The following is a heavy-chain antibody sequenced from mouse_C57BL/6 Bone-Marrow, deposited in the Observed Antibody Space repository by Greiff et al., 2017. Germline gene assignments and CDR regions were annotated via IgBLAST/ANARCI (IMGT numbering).Heavy chain of an antibody. J-gene: IGHJ1*03. CDR1: GYTFTSYW. CDR3: ARDGYGSSSFDV. V-gene: IGHV1-50*01. CDR2: IDPSDSYT. D-gene: IGHD1-1*01. Sequence: VQLQQPGAELVKPGASVKLSCKASGYTFTSYWMQWVKQRPGQGLEWIGEIDPSDSYTNYNQKFKGKATLTVDTSSSTAYMQLSSLTSEDSVVYDCARDGYGSSSFDVWGTGTTVTVSS.